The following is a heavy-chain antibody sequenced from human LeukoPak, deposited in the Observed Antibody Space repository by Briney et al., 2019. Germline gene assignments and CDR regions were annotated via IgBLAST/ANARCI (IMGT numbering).Heavy chain of an antibody. CDR2: INHSGST. J-gene: IGHJ4*02. CDR3: ARGVVPAAHDY. V-gene: IGHV4-34*01. Sequence: SETLSLTCAVCGGSFSGYYWSWIPQPPGKGLEWIGEINHSGSTNYNPSLKSRVTISVDTSKNQFSLKLSSVTAADTAVYYCARGVVPAAHDYWGQGTLVTVSS. CDR1: GGSFSGYY. D-gene: IGHD2-2*01.